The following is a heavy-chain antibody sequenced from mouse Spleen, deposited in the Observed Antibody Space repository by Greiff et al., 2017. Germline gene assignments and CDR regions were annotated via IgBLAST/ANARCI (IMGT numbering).Heavy chain of an antibody. CDR3: ARNYYYWYFDV. V-gene: IGHV1-82*01. CDR2: IYPGDGDT. D-gene: IGHD1-1*01. Sequence: VQGVESGPELVKPGASVKISCKASGYAFSSSWMNWVKQRPGKGLEWIGRIYPGDGDTNYNGKFKGKATLTADKSSSTAYMQLSSLTSEDSAVYFCARNYYYWYFDVWGAGTTVTVSS. J-gene: IGHJ1*01. CDR1: GYAFSSSW.